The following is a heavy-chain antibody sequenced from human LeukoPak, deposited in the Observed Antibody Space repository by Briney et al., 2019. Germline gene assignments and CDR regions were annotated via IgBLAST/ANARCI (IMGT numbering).Heavy chain of an antibody. V-gene: IGHV3-21*06. D-gene: IGHD1-1*01. CDR1: GFTFETYS. CDR3: ARSTGQGGPYYFDS. J-gene: IGHJ4*02. Sequence: GGSLRLSCAASGFTFETYSMNWIRQARRKGLQWVASISGGSTYIYYPDAMRGRFTISRDNAKNSVFLQVNNLRGDDTAVYYCARSTGQGGPYYFDSWGQGTLVIVAS. CDR2: ISGGSTYI.